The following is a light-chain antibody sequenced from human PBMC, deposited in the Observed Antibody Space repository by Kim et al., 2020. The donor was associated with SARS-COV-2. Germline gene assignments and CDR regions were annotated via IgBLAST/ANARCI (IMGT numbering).Light chain of an antibody. CDR1: SSDVGGYNY. Sequence: PGKSITISCTGTSSDVGGYNYVSWYQQHPGKAPKLMIYDVSKRPSGVSNRFSGSKSGNTASLTVSGLQAEDEADYYCSSYTNSTTVFGGGTQLTVL. J-gene: IGLJ2*01. V-gene: IGLV2-14*04. CDR3: SSYTNSTTV. CDR2: DVS.